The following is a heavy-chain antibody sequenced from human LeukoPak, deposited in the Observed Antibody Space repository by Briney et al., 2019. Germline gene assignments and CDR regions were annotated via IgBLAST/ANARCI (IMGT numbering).Heavy chain of an antibody. D-gene: IGHD3-22*01. Sequence: SETLSLTCTVSCGSISSYYWSWIRQPPGKGLEWIGYIYYSGSPNYNPSLKSRVTISVDTSKNQFSLKLSSVTAADTAVYYCARTYYYDSSGYYLWCAFDIWGQGTMVTVSS. CDR2: IYYSGSP. V-gene: IGHV4-59*01. J-gene: IGHJ3*02. CDR3: ARTYYYDSSGYYLWCAFDI. CDR1: CGSISSYY.